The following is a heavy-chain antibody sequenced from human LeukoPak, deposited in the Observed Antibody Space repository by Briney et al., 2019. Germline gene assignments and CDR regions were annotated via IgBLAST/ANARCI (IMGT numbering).Heavy chain of an antibody. V-gene: IGHV4-39*01. Sequence: KASETLSLTCTVSGGSISSSSYYWGWIRQPPGKGLEWIGSIYYSGSTYYNPSLESRVTISVDTSKNQFSLKLTSMTAADTAVYYCARSRGYSSGWFGFWFDPWGQGTLVTVSS. CDR1: GGSISSSSYY. D-gene: IGHD6-19*01. CDR2: IYYSGST. J-gene: IGHJ5*02. CDR3: ARSRGYSSGWFGFWFDP.